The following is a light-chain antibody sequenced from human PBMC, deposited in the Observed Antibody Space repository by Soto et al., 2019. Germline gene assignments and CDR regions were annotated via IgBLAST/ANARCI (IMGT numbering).Light chain of an antibody. CDR2: DVT. CDR1: SGDVGGYNY. Sequence: QSALTQPASVSGSPGQSITISCTGTSGDVGGYNYVSWYQRHPGKAPKLIIYDVTNRPSGVSDRFSGFKSGNTASLTISGLRVEDEGDYYCSSYISRTFVVFGGGTKLTVL. V-gene: IGLV2-14*01. CDR3: SSYISRTFVV. J-gene: IGLJ2*01.